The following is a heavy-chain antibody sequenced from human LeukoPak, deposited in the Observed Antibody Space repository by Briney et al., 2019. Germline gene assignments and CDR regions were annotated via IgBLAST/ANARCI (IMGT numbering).Heavy chain of an antibody. J-gene: IGHJ4*02. V-gene: IGHV4-59*01. CDR2: IYYSGST. CDR1: GGSIRSYY. D-gene: IGHD5-18*01. Sequence: SETLSLTCTVSGGSIRSYYWSWIRQPPGKGLEWIGYIYYSGSTNYNPSLKSRVTISVDTSKNQFSLKLSSVTAADTAVYYCARGGYSYGYYDYWGQGTLVTVSS. CDR3: ARGGYSYGYYDY.